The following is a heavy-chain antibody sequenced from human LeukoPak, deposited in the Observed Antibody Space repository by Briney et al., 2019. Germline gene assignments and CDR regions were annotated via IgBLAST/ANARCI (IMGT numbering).Heavy chain of an antibody. CDR1: GYTFTTHT. D-gene: IGHD2/OR15-2a*01. CDR3: AIGHLGLSIDY. Sequence: ASVKVSCKASGYTFTTHTMHWVRQAPGQGLEWMGWINAGNGNTRYSQKFQGRVTITRDTSATTAYMELSSLRSEDTAVYYCAIGHLGLSIDYWGQGTLVTVSS. V-gene: IGHV1-3*01. CDR2: INAGNGNT. J-gene: IGHJ4*02.